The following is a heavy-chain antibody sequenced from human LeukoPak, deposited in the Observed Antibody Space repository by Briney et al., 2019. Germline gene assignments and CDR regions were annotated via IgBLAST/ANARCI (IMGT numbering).Heavy chain of an antibody. D-gene: IGHD2-2*01. CDR3: ARVVVANYLTQFDY. CDR1: GYTFTSYG. CDR2: INPNSGGT. Sequence: GASVKVSCKASGYTFTSYGISWVRQAPGQGLEWMGWINPNSGGTNYAQKFQGRVTMTRDTSISTAYMELSRLRSDDTAVYYCARVVVANYLTQFDYWGQGTLVTVSS. V-gene: IGHV1-2*02. J-gene: IGHJ4*02.